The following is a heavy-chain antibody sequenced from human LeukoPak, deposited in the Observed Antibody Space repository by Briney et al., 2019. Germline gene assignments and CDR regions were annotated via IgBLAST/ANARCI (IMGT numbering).Heavy chain of an antibody. Sequence: QPGGSLRLSCATSGFTFYSHGMHWVRQAPGKGLEWVTFIRYDGSDKYYVDSVKGRFTVSRDNSKNTLYLQLTSLTTEDTALYYCVKDHFNSSSWSPFDHWGQGTLVTVSS. V-gene: IGHV3-30*02. CDR1: GFTFYSHG. CDR2: IRYDGSDK. J-gene: IGHJ4*02. D-gene: IGHD6-13*01. CDR3: VKDHFNSSSWSPFDH.